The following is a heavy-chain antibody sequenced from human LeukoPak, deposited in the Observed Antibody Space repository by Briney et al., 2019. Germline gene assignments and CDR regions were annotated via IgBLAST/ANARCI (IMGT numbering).Heavy chain of an antibody. V-gene: IGHV3-48*01. Sequence: TGGSLRLSCAASGFTFNIYNMNWVRQAPGKGLEWVSYISSSTTTIYYADSVKGRFTISRDNAKNSLYLQMNSLRAEDTAVYYCARELAVPATGNWGQGTLVTVSS. J-gene: IGHJ4*02. CDR1: GFTFNIYN. CDR3: ARELAVPATGN. D-gene: IGHD2-15*01. CDR2: ISSSTTTI.